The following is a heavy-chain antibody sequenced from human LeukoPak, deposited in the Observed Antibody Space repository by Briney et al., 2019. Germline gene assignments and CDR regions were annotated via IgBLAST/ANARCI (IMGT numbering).Heavy chain of an antibody. D-gene: IGHD3-22*01. CDR2: INPNSGGT. CDR1: GYTFTGYY. Sequence: ASVKVSCKASGYTFTGYYMHWVRQAPGQGLEWMGWINPNSGGTNYAQKFQGRVTMTRDTSISTAYMELGRLRPDDTAVYYCARAGDYYDSTVLPDAFDIWGQGTMVTVSS. CDR3: ARAGDYYDSTVLPDAFDI. V-gene: IGHV1-2*02. J-gene: IGHJ3*02.